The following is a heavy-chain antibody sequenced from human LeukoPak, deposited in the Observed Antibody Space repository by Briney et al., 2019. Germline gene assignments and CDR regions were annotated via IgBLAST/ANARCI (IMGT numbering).Heavy chain of an antibody. V-gene: IGHV3-23*01. CDR3: AKVDGDYGGGYYYYGMDV. D-gene: IGHD4-17*01. Sequence: GGSLRLSCAASGFTFSSYAMSWVRQAPGKGLEWVSAIRGSGGSTYYADSVKGRFTISRDNSKNTLYLQMNSLRAEDTAVYYCAKVDGDYGGGYYYYGMDVWGQGTTVTVSS. CDR1: GFTFSSYA. J-gene: IGHJ6*02. CDR2: IRGSGGST.